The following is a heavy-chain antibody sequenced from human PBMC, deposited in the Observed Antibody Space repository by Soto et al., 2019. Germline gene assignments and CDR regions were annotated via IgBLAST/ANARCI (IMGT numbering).Heavy chain of an antibody. D-gene: IGHD6-13*01. CDR2: MSISGNYI. Sequence: GGSLRLSCVTSGFTFSDISLNWVCQAPGKGLEWVSSMSISGNYIFYADSMRSRFTISKDNAKNSLYLQIDSLRAEDTAVYFCGRDIKDGQLVDYWGQGTLVTVSS. J-gene: IGHJ4*02. V-gene: IGHV3-21*01. CDR3: GRDIKDGQLVDY. CDR1: GFTFSDIS.